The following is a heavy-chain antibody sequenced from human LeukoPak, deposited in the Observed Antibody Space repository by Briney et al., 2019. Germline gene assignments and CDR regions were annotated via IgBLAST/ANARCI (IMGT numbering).Heavy chain of an antibody. CDR1: GFTFSSYA. CDR3: ARANDYGDHPGS. D-gene: IGHD4-17*01. Sequence: PGGSLRLSCAASGFTFSSYAMSWVRQAPGKGLEWVSAISGSGGSTYYADSVKGRFTISRDNAKNSLYLQINSLRAEDTAVYYCARANDYGDHPGSWGQGTLVTVSS. J-gene: IGHJ5*02. V-gene: IGHV3-23*01. CDR2: ISGSGGST.